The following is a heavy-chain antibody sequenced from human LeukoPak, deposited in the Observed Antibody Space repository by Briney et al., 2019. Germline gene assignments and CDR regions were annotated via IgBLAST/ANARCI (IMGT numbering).Heavy chain of an antibody. J-gene: IGHJ4*02. CDR2: IYYSGST. V-gene: IGHV4-61*01. Sequence: SQTLSLTCTVSGGSISSGSYYWSWIRQPPGKGLEWIGYIYYSGSTNYNPSLKSRVTISVDTSKNQFSLKLSSVTAADTAVYYCARGGRSSSGYYFDYWGQGTLVTVSS. CDR3: ARGGRSSSGYYFDY. D-gene: IGHD3-10*01. CDR1: GGSISSGSYY.